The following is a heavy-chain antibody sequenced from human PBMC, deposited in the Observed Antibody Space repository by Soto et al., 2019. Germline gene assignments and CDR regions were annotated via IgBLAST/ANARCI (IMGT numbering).Heavy chain of an antibody. CDR1: GGTFSSYA. CDR3: ARTISYCGGDCYHWYSDL. D-gene: IGHD2-21*02. Sequence: SVKRSCKASGGTFSSYAISWVRHAPGQGLEWMGGIIPIFGTANYAQKFQGRVTITADESTSTAYMELSSLRSEDTAVYYCARTISYCGGDCYHWYSDLWGRGTLVTVSP. J-gene: IGHJ2*01. V-gene: IGHV1-69*01. CDR2: IIPIFGTA.